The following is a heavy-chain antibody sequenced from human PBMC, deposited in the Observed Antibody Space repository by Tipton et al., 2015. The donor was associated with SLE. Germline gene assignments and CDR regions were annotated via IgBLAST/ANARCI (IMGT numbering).Heavy chain of an antibody. Sequence: TLSLTCTISGDSISSSNWWGWFRQPPGKGLEWIGCIFYTGTTDNNPSLEGRVTMSRDTSKNQFSLRLSSVTALDTAVYYCAKKSKSGWFFDLWGQGTLVTVSS. CDR2: IFYTGTT. V-gene: IGHV4-28*06. CDR3: AKKSKSGWFFDL. CDR1: GDSISSSNW. J-gene: IGHJ4*02. D-gene: IGHD6-19*01.